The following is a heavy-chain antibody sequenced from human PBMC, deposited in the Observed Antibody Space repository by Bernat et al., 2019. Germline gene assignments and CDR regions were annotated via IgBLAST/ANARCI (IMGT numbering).Heavy chain of an antibody. D-gene: IGHD3-16*02. V-gene: IGHV3-74*01. CDR3: ASGPVPFGGVIAHFDY. Sequence: EVQLVESGGGLVQPGGSPRLSCTASGFTFSSYWMHWVRQAPGKGLVWVSRINSDGSSTSYADSVKGRFTISRDNAKNTLYLQMNSLRAEDTAVYYCASGPVPFGGVIAHFDYWGQGTLVTVSS. CDR2: INSDGSST. CDR1: GFTFSSYW. J-gene: IGHJ4*02.